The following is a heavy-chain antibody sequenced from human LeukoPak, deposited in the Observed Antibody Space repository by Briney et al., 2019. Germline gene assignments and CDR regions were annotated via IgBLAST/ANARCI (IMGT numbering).Heavy chain of an antibody. CDR3: ARIGYSSTFDY. CDR1: VYTFTGYY. Sequence: VASVKVSCMPSVYTFTGYYLHSVRQAPGQGLEWMGWINANTGGTNYAQKFQGKFTMTKDTSITTVYMELSRLAFDDTAVYFCARIGYSSTFDYWGQGTLVTVSS. D-gene: IGHD6-13*01. CDR2: INANTGGT. V-gene: IGHV1-2*02. J-gene: IGHJ4*02.